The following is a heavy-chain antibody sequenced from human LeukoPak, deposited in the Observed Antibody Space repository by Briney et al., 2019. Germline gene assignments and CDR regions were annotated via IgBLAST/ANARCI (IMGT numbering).Heavy chain of an antibody. CDR1: GFTFSSYW. J-gene: IGHJ4*02. Sequence: PGGSLRLSCAASGFTFSSYWMSWVRQVPGKGLEWAANIKKDGSEKYYVDSVKGRFTISRDNAKSSLYLQMNSLRAEDTAVYYCAREGILTVTTDYWGQGTLVTVSS. CDR3: AREGILTVTTDY. D-gene: IGHD4-11*01. V-gene: IGHV3-7*01. CDR2: IKKDGSEK.